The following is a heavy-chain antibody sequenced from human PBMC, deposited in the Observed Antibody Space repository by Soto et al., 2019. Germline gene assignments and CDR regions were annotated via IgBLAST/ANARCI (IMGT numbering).Heavy chain of an antibody. CDR1: GGSFSGYY. J-gene: IGHJ4*02. CDR2: INHSGST. Sequence: QVQLQQWGAGLLKPSETLSLTCAVYGGSFSGYYWSWIRQPPGKGLEWIGEINHSGSTNYNPSLKRRVTISVDTSKNQFSLKLSSVTAADTAVYYCARGLRVRGLAFWGQGTLVTVSS. D-gene: IGHD3-10*01. CDR3: ARGLRVRGLAF. V-gene: IGHV4-34*01.